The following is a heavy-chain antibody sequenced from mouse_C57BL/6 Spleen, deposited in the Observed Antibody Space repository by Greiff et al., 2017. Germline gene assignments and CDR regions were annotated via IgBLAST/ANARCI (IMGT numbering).Heavy chain of an antibody. CDR3: ARTAQATGFAY. CDR1: GFTFSDYG. CDR2: ISSGSSTI. Sequence: EVKVVESGGGLVKPGGSLKLSCAASGFTFSDYGMHWVRQAPEKGLEWVAYISSGSSTIYYADTVKGRFTSSRDNAKNTLFLQMTSLRSEDTAMYYCARTAQATGFAYWGQGTLVTVSA. V-gene: IGHV5-17*01. D-gene: IGHD3-2*02. J-gene: IGHJ3*01.